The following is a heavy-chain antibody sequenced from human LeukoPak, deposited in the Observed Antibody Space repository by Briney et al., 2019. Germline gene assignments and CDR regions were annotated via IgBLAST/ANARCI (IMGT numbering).Heavy chain of an antibody. D-gene: IGHD3-22*01. CDR1: GYTFTSYG. CDR2: ISAYNGNT. J-gene: IGHJ5*02. CDR3: ATSSDSSGYLTPIPYNWFDP. V-gene: IGHV1-18*01. Sequence: ASVKVSCKASGYTFTSYGISWVRQAPGQGLEWMGWISAYNGNTNYAQKLQGRVTMTTDTSTSTAYMELRSLRSDDTAVYYCATSSDSSGYLTPIPYNWFDPWGQGTLVTVSS.